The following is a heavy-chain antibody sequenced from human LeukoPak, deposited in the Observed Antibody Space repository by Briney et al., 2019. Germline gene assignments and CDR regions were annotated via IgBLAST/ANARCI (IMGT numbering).Heavy chain of an antibody. CDR2: ISYDGSNK. J-gene: IGHJ3*02. V-gene: IGHV3-30*18. D-gene: IGHD6-13*01. Sequence: PGGSLRLSCAASGFTFSSYGMHWVRQAPGKGLEWVAVISYDGSNKYYADSVKGRFTISRDNSKNTLYLQMNSLRAEDTAVYYCAKASSSWFPDAFDIWGQGTMVTVSS. CDR3: AKASSSWFPDAFDI. CDR1: GFTFSSYG.